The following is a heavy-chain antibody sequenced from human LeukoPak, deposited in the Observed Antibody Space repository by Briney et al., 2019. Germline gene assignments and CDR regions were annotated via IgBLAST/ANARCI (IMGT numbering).Heavy chain of an antibody. CDR2: IYYSGST. D-gene: IGHD6-6*01. V-gene: IGHV4-59*01. J-gene: IGHJ6*03. CDR1: GGSISSYY. CDR3: ARDRWGSTSSESRTDYYYYYMDV. Sequence: SETLSLTCTVFGGSISSYYWSWIRQPPGKGLEWIGSIYYSGSTNYNPSLKSRVTISVDTSKNQFSLKLSSVTAADTAVYYCARDRWGSTSSESRTDYYYYYMDVWGKGTTVTVSS.